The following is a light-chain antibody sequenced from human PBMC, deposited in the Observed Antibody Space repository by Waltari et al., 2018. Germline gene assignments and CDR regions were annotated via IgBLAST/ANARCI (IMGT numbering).Light chain of an antibody. V-gene: IGKV1-5*01. J-gene: IGKJ4*01. CDR3: HQYTNFPLT. Sequence: DIQMTQTPSTLSASVGDRVTIPCRASQSISAWFAWYQLRPGKAPKLLISDASILERGVPSRFSGSGSGTEFTLTINSLQPDDFATYYCHQYTNFPLTFGGGTTVEIK. CDR1: QSISAW. CDR2: DAS.